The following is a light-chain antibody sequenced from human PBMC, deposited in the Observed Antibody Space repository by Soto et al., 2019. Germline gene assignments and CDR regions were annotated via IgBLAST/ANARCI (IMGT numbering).Light chain of an antibody. V-gene: IGLV1-47*01. CDR2: RNN. Sequence: QSVLTQPPSASGTPGQGVSISCSGGSFNIGTNYVYWYQHLAGAAPKLLIHRNNQRPSGVPERFSASRSGTSAALAISGLRSEDESDYYCAAWDDSLGAYVFGTGTKLTVL. CDR3: AAWDDSLGAYV. CDR1: SFNIGTNY. J-gene: IGLJ1*01.